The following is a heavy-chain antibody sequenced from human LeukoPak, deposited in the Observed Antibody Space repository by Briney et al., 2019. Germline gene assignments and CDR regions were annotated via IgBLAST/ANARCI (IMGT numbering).Heavy chain of an antibody. CDR2: IHNGVAT. J-gene: IGHJ2*01. CDR3: ARDYWGFGQIGL. D-gene: IGHD3-16*01. Sequence: PSETLSLTCSVSGGSISRYYWTWIRQPPGKGLEWIGRIHNGVATNYNPSLKSRVTISVDTSTDQSSLRLTSVTAADTAIYFCARDYWGFGQIGLWGRGTLVTVSS. V-gene: IGHV4-59*01. CDR1: GGSISRYY.